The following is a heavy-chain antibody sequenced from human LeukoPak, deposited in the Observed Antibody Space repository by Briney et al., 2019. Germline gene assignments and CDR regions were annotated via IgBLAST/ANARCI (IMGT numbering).Heavy chain of an antibody. CDR1: GLTFGNYG. V-gene: IGHV3-23*01. D-gene: IGHD3-10*01. J-gene: IGHJ4*01. Sequence: GGSLRLSCVASGLTFGNYGMNWVRQAPGKGLEWVSSIGGYTTYYADSVRGRFTISRDNSKNSMYLQMSSLRAEDTAIYYCAEVESSYCRIWGQGTLVTVSS. CDR2: IGGYTT. CDR3: AEVESSYCRI.